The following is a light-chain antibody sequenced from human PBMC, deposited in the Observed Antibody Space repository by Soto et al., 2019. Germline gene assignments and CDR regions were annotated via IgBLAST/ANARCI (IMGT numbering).Light chain of an antibody. CDR2: AAS. CDR1: QDISNY. Sequence: DIQMTQSPSSLSASVGDRFTITCQASQDISNYLNWYQQKPGKAPKRLIYAASSLQSGVPSRFSGSGSGTEFTLTISSLQPEDFATYYCLQHNSYPWTFGQGTKVDIK. CDR3: LQHNSYPWT. V-gene: IGKV1-17*01. J-gene: IGKJ1*01.